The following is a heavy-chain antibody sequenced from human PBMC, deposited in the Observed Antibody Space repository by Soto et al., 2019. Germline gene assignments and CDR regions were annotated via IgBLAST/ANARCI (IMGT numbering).Heavy chain of an antibody. Sequence: PSETLSLTCTVSGVSISSGDYYWSWIRQTPGKGLEWIGYIYYSENTYYNPSLKSRVAISGDTSKNQFSLKLSSVTAADTAVYYCARRYGSAFDIWGQRTMVTVSS. CDR2: IYYSENT. D-gene: IGHD1-26*01. V-gene: IGHV4-30-4*01. J-gene: IGHJ3*02. CDR1: GVSISSGDYY. CDR3: ARRYGSAFDI.